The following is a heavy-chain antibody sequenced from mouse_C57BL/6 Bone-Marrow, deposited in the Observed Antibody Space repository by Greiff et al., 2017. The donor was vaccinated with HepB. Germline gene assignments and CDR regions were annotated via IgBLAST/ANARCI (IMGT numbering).Heavy chain of an antibody. J-gene: IGHJ4*01. CDR1: GFSLSTSGMG. CDR3: ARALITTVVADYYAMDY. V-gene: IGHV8-12*01. CDR2: IYWDDDK. D-gene: IGHD1-1*01. Sequence: QVTLKVSGPGILQSSQTLSLTCSFSGFSLSTSGMGVSWIRQPSGKGLEWLAHIYWDDDKRYNPSLKSRLTISKDTSRNQVFLKITSVDTADTATYYCARALITTVVADYYAMDYWGQGTSVTVSS.